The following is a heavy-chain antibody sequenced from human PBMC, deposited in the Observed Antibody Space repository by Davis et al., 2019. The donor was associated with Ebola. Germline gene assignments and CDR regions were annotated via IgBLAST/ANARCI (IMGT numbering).Heavy chain of an antibody. V-gene: IGHV4-59*08. D-gene: IGHD3-3*01. CDR1: GGSISSYY. CDR3: ARLDYDFWSGYYAVSHFDY. Sequence: SETLSLTCTVSGGSISSYYWSWIRQPPGKGLEWIGYIYYSGSTYYNPSLKSRVTISVDTSKNQFSLKLSSVTAADTAVYYCARLDYDFWSGYYAVSHFDYWGQGTLVTVSS. CDR2: IYYSGST. J-gene: IGHJ4*02.